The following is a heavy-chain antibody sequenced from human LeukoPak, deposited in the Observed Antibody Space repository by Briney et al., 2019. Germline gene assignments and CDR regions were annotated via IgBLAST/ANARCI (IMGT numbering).Heavy chain of an antibody. CDR1: GGSISSGDYY. V-gene: IGHV4-61*08. Sequence: PSETLSLTCTVSGGSISSGDYYWSWIRQPPGKGLEWIGYIYYSGSTNFNPSLKSRVTISGDTSKNQFSLKVISVTAADTAMYYCARRGGYSITWGYLDYWDQGTLVTVSS. CDR3: ARRGGYSITWGYLDY. J-gene: IGHJ4*02. D-gene: IGHD6-13*01. CDR2: IYYSGST.